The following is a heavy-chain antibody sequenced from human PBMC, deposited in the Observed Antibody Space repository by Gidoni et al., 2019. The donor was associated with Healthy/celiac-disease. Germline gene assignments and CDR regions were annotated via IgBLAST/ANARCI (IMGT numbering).Heavy chain of an antibody. Sequence: EVQLGEAGGGLVKPGGALRLSCEASGVNFSNAWMSWVRQAPGKGLEWVGRIKSKTDGGTTDYAAPVKGRFTISRDDSKNTLYLQMNSLKTEDTAVYYCTTADSSGWYPGYWGQGTLVTVSS. J-gene: IGHJ4*02. CDR1: GVNFSNAW. V-gene: IGHV3-15*01. D-gene: IGHD6-19*01. CDR3: TTADSSGWYPGY. CDR2: IKSKTDGGTT.